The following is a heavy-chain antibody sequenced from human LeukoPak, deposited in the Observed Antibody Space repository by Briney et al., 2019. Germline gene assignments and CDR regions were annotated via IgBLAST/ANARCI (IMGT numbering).Heavy chain of an antibody. D-gene: IGHD3-10*01. CDR1: GGSISSSSYY. J-gene: IGHJ4*02. CDR2: IYYSGST. V-gene: IGHV4-39*07. Sequence: KPSETLSLTCTVSGGSISSSSYYWGWIRQPPGKGLEWIGSIYYSGSTYYNPSLKSRVTISVDTSKNQFSLKLSSVTAADTAVYYCARPTPYSYGYFDYWGQGTLVIVSS. CDR3: ARPTPYSYGYFDY.